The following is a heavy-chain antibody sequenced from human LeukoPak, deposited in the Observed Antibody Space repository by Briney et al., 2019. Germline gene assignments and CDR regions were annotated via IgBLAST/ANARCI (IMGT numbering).Heavy chain of an antibody. J-gene: IGHJ4*02. CDR3: AKGREQQLFDY. CDR1: GFTFSSYS. CDR2: ISSSSSTI. V-gene: IGHV3-48*01. Sequence: AGGSLRLSCAASGFTFSSYSMNWVRQAPGKGLEWVSYISSSSSTIYYADSVKGRFTISRDNAKNSLYLQMNSLRAEDTAVYYCAKGREQQLFDYWGQGTLATVSS. D-gene: IGHD6-13*01.